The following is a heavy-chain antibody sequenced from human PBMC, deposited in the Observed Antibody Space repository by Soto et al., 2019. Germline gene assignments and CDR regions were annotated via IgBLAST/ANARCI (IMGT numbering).Heavy chain of an antibody. CDR2: IKGDGTEI. CDR3: ARLVSAAANDY. V-gene: IGHV3-7*04. Sequence: EVQLVESGGGLVQPGGSLRLSCAASGFTFSNYWMSLVRQAPGKGLAWVANIKGDGTEIYYVDSVKGRFTISRDNAKNSLYLQMNSLRAEDTAVYYCARLVSAAANDYWGQGALVTVSS. J-gene: IGHJ4*02. CDR1: GFTFSNYW. D-gene: IGHD1-26*01.